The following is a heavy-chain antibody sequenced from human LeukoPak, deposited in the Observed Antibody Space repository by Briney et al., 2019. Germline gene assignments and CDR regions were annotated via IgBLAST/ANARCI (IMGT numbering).Heavy chain of an antibody. Sequence: SETLSLTCTVSGGSISSSSYYWGWIRQPPGKGLEWIGSIYYSGSTYYNPSLKSRVTISVDTSKNQFSLKLSSVTAADTAVYYCARPAHYGASPPFDYWGQGTLVTVSS. CDR3: ARPAHYGASPPFDY. CDR1: GGSISSSSYY. CDR2: IYYSGST. D-gene: IGHD4-17*01. J-gene: IGHJ4*02. V-gene: IGHV4-39*01.